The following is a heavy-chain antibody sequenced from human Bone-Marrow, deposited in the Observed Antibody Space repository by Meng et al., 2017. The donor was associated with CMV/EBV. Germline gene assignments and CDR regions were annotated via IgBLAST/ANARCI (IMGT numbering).Heavy chain of an antibody. V-gene: IGHV4-34*01. J-gene: IGHJ1*01. Sequence: AHLHHCGAGLFNPCETRSLACACYGGAVIGYYWNWLRQPPGEGLEWIGEINHSGSTNYNPSLKSRVTISVDTSKNQFSLKLSSVTAADTAVYYCSRRLRGNGPKYFQHWGQGTLVTVSS. D-gene: IGHD3-16*01. CDR2: INHSGST. CDR3: SRRLRGNGPKYFQH. CDR1: GGAVIGYY.